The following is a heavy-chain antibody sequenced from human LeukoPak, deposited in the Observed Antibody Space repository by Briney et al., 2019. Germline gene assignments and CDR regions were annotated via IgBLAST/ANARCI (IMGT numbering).Heavy chain of an antibody. CDR3: ARDDYRGVTNFDP. D-gene: IGHD3-10*01. CDR1: GGSISPYF. CDR2: ISYTGST. J-gene: IGHJ5*02. V-gene: IGHV4-59*01. Sequence: SETLSLTCTVSGGSISPYFWSWMRQTPGKGLEWIGDISYTGSTNYNPALKSRVTISVDTSKNQFSLQLTSVPAADPAVYYCARDDYRGVTNFDPWGQGTLVTVSS.